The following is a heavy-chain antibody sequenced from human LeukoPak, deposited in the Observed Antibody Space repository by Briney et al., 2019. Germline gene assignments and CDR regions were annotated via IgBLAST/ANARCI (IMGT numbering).Heavy chain of an antibody. D-gene: IGHD6-13*01. CDR1: GYTFTSYD. J-gene: IGHJ6*02. V-gene: IGHV1-8*01. CDR3: ARLGSVWSSSWYQNYYYYCGMDV. Sequence: GASVKVSCKASGYTFTSYDINWVRQATGQGLEWMGWMNPNSGNTGYAQKFQGRVTMTRNTSISTAYMELSSLRSEDTAVYYCARLGSVWSSSWYQNYYYYCGMDVWGQGTTVTVSS. CDR2: MNPNSGNT.